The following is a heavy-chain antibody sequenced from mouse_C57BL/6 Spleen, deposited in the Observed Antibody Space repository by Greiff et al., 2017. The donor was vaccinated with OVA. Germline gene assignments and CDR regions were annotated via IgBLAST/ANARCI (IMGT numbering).Heavy chain of an antibody. V-gene: IGHV10-1*01. CDR1: GFSFNTYA. D-gene: IGHD2-4*01. CDR3: VRTGLYDDCGWYFDV. CDR2: IRNKSNNYAT. Sequence: EVQRVESGGGLVQPKGSLKLSCAASGFSFNTYAMNWVRQAPGKGLEWVARIRNKSNNYATYYADSVKDRFTISRDDSESMLYLQMNKLKTEDTAKYCCVRTGLYDDCGWYFDVWGTGTTVTVSS. J-gene: IGHJ1*03.